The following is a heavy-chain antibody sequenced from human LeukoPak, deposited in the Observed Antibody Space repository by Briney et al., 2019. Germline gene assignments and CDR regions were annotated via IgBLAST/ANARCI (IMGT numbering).Heavy chain of an antibody. D-gene: IGHD6-19*01. CDR3: ARDLDLAVTGTNFDY. CDR1: GFTFSSYA. J-gene: IGHJ4*03. CDR2: ISGSGGTT. V-gene: IGHV3-23*01. Sequence: GGFLRPSCAASGFTFSSYAMSWVRQAPGKGLEWVSTISGSGGTTYYADSVKGRFTISRDNSMNTLFLQMSSLRAEDTAIYYCARDLDLAVTGTNFDYWGQGTMVTASS.